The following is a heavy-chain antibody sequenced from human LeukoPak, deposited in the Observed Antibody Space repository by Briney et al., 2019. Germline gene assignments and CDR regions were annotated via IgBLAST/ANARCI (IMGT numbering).Heavy chain of an antibody. CDR2: INYSGDT. D-gene: IGHD5-18*01. V-gene: IGHV4-34*01. CDR1: GGSISGYY. J-gene: IGHJ4*02. Sequence: PSETLSLTCVVCGGSISGYYWTWIRQSPGKGLEWIGEINYSGDTSYNPPLESRVSLSMDTSKKQFSLKLTSVTAADTGVYYCARKGGKGYGYGPSDFWGQGTLVTVSS. CDR3: ARKGGKGYGYGPSDF.